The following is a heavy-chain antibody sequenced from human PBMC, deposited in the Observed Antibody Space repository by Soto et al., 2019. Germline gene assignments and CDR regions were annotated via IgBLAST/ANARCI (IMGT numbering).Heavy chain of an antibody. D-gene: IGHD6-13*01. CDR2: IYYSGST. Sequence: WTWIRHHPGKGLEWIGYIYYSGSTYYNPSLKSRVTISVDTSKNQFSLKLRSVTAADTAVYYCARDGRLVNYYYYGMDVWGQGTTVTVSS. V-gene: IGHV4-31*02. CDR3: ARDGRLVNYYYYGMDV. J-gene: IGHJ6*02.